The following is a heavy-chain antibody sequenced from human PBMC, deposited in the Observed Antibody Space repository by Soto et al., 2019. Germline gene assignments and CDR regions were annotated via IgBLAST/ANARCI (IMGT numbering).Heavy chain of an antibody. CDR2: IYPGDSDI. CDR1: GYTFSNSW. V-gene: IGHV5-51*01. J-gene: IGHJ3*02. CDR3: ARVALGLANYYQCAFDI. D-gene: IGHD3-10*01. Sequence: EVQLVQSGAEVKKPGESLKISCQGSGYTFSNSWIGWVRQVPGKGLEWMGIIYPGDSDIRYSPASQGPVTMSADTSINTAYLQWSSLTASDTAMYYCARVALGLANYYQCAFDIWGQGTMVTVSS.